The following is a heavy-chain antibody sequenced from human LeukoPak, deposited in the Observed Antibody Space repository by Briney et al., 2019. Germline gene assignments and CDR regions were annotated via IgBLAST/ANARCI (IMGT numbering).Heavy chain of an antibody. D-gene: IGHD3-10*01. CDR2: INHSGST. V-gene: IGHV4-34*01. J-gene: IGHJ6*03. CDR1: GGSFSGYY. Sequence: SETLSLTCAVYGGSFSGYYWSWIRQPPGKGLEWIGEINHSGSTNYNPSLKRRVTISVDTSKNQFSLKLSSVTAADTAVYYCARGSSPPKTSGSYYSARHYYYYMDVWGKGTTVTVSS. CDR3: ARGSSPPKTSGSYYSARHYYYYMDV.